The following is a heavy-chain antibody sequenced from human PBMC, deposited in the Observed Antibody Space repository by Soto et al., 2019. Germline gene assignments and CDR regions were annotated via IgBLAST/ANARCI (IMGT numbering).Heavy chain of an antibody. CDR3: AGVAGVVTAGGYFDY. J-gene: IGHJ4*02. V-gene: IGHV4-4*02. CDR1: SGSISSSNW. Sequence: QVQLQESGPGLVKPSGTLSLTCAVSSGSISSSNWWSWVRQPPGKGLEWIGEIYHSVSTNYNPSLKSRVTISVDKSKNQFSLKLSSVTAADTAVYYCAGVAGVVTAGGYFDYWGQGTLVTVSS. D-gene: IGHD6-13*01. CDR2: IYHSVST.